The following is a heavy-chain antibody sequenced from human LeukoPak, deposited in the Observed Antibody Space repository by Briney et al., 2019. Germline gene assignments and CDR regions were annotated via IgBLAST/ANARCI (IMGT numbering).Heavy chain of an antibody. Sequence: PGRSLRLSCAASGFTFSSYGTHWVRQAPGKGLEWVAVISYDGSNKYYADSVKGRFTISRDNSKNTLYLQMNSLRAEDTAVYYCAKEQYYYDSSGHGFSFDYWGQGTLVTVSS. V-gene: IGHV3-30*18. CDR2: ISYDGSNK. D-gene: IGHD3-22*01. J-gene: IGHJ4*02. CDR3: AKEQYYYDSSGHGFSFDY. CDR1: GFTFSSYG.